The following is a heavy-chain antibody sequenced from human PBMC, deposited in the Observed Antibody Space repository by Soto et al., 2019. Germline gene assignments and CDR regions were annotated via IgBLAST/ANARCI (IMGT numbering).Heavy chain of an antibody. Sequence: EVQLVESGGGLVQPGGSLRLSCAASGFTFGSYDMHWVRQATGKGLEWVSAIGTAGDTYYPGSVKGRFTISRENAKNSLYLQMNSLRAGDTAVYYCARGRHYYDSSGYYYYFDYWGQGTLVTVSS. CDR2: IGTAGDT. V-gene: IGHV3-13*04. J-gene: IGHJ4*02. CDR3: ARGRHYYDSSGYYYYFDY. D-gene: IGHD3-22*01. CDR1: GFTFGSYD.